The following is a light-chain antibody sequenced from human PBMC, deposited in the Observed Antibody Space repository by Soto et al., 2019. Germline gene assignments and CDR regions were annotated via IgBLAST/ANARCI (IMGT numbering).Light chain of an antibody. Sequence: EIVLTQSPATLSLSPGERATLSCRASQSVSSYLAWYQQKPGQAPRPLIYDASNRATGIPARFSGSGSGTDFTLIISSLEPEDFAVYYCQQRSNWPLTFGPGTKVDIK. V-gene: IGKV3-11*01. CDR1: QSVSSY. CDR3: QQRSNWPLT. CDR2: DAS. J-gene: IGKJ3*01.